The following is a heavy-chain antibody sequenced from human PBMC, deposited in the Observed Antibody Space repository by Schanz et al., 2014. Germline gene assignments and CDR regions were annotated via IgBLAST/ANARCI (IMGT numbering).Heavy chain of an antibody. V-gene: IGHV3-21*01. D-gene: IGHD3-10*01. CDR3: ARDVGFGEPHPXDY. CDR2: ISSDSNYI. J-gene: IGHJ4*02. Sequence: EVLLVESGGGLVKPGGSLRVSCAASGFTFSTYSISWVRQAPGKGLEWVSSISSDSNYINYADSVKGRFTISRDNAKNSMYLQMNSLRAEDTAVYYCARDVGFGEPHPXDYWGQGILVTVSS. CDR1: GFTFSTYS.